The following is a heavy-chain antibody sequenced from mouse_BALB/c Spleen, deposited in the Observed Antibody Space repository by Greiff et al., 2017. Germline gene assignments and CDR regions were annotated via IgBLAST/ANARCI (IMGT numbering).Heavy chain of an antibody. CDR2: IFPGTGTT. V-gene: IGHV1S132*01. D-gene: IGHD2-12*01. J-gene: IGHJ2*01. Sequence: VQLHQSGAELVKPGASVKLSCKTSGYTFTSYWIQWVKQRPGQGLGWIGEIFPGTGTTYYNEKFKGKATLTIDTSSSTAYMQLSSLTSEDSAVYFCARSIYDEDYFDYWGQGTTLTVSS. CDR3: ARSIYDEDYFDY. CDR1: GYTFTSYW.